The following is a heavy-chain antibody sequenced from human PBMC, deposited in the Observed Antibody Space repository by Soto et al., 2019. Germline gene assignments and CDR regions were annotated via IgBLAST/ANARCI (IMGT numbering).Heavy chain of an antibody. Sequence: SVKVSCKASGGTFSSYAISWVRQAPGQGLEWMGGIIPIFGTANYAQKFQGRVTITADESTSTAYMELSSLRSEDTAVYYCARGGGITIFGVVPHSGMDVWGQGTTVTVSS. CDR3: ARGGGITIFGVVPHSGMDV. V-gene: IGHV1-69*13. D-gene: IGHD3-3*01. CDR1: GGTFSSYA. J-gene: IGHJ6*02. CDR2: IIPIFGTA.